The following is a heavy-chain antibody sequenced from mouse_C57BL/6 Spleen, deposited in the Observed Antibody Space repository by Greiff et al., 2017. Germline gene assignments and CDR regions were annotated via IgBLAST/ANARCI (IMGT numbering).Heavy chain of an antibody. CDR2: INPNYGTT. D-gene: IGHD1-1*01. CDR1: GYSFTDYN. CDR3: TRGNYEDAMDY. Sequence: VQLQQSGPELVKPGASVKISCKASGYSFTDYNMNWVKQSNGKSLEWIGVINPNYGTTSYNQKFKGKATLTVDQSSSTAYMQLNSLTSEYSAVYCGTRGNYEDAMDYWGQGTSVTVSS. V-gene: IGHV1-39*01. J-gene: IGHJ4*01.